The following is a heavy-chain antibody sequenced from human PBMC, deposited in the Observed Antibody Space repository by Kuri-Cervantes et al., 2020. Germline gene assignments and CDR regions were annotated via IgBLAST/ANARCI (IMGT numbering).Heavy chain of an antibody. CDR1: GFTFDDYG. CDR3: AKRVFPNNYFDY. J-gene: IGHJ4*02. Sequence: GESLKISCAASGFTFDDYGMSWVRQAPGKGLEWVSAISGSGGSTYYADSVKGRFTISRDNSKNTLYLQMNSLRAEDTAVYYCAKRVFPNNYFDYWGQGTLVTVSS. V-gene: IGHV3-23*01. D-gene: IGHD2/OR15-2a*01. CDR2: ISGSGGST.